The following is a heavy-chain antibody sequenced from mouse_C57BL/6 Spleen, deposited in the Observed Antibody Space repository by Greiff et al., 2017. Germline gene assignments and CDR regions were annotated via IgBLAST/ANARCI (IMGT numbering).Heavy chain of an antibody. CDR3: ARNEWAMDY. CDR2: IYPSDSET. V-gene: IGHV1-61*01. J-gene: IGHJ4*01. CDR1: GYTFTSYW. Sequence: QVQLQQPGAELVRPGSSLKLSCKASGYTFTSYWMDWVKQRPGQGLEWIGNIYPSDSETHYNQKFKDKATLTVDKASSTDYMQLSSLASEDSAVYYCARNEWAMDYWGQGTSVTVSS.